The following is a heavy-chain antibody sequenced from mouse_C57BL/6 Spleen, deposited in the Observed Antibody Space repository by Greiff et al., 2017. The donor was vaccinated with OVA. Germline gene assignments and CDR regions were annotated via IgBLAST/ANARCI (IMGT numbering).Heavy chain of an antibody. CDR1: GFTFSSYA. D-gene: IGHD1-1*01. J-gene: IGHJ2*01. V-gene: IGHV5-4*01. CDR3: ARDRYYGSSDY. CDR2: ISDGGSYT. Sequence: EVQRVESGGGLVKPGGSLKLSCAASGFTFSSYAMSWVRQTPEKRLEWVATISDGGSYTYYPDNVKGRFTISRDNAKNNLYLQMSHLKSEDTAMYYCARDRYYGSSDYWGQGTTLTVSS.